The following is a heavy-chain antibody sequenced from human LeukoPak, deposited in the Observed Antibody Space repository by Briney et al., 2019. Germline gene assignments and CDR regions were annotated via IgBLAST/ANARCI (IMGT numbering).Heavy chain of an antibody. Sequence: SETLSLTCTVSGGSISSSSYYWGWIRQPPGKGLEWIGSIYYSGSTYYNPSLKSRVTISVDTSKNQFSLKLSSVTAADTAVYYCAIHEVKAAWFGHSVGWFDPWGQGTLVTVSS. CDR2: IYYSGST. CDR3: AIHEVKAAWFGHSVGWFDP. CDR1: GGSISSSSYY. J-gene: IGHJ5*02. V-gene: IGHV4-39*01. D-gene: IGHD3-10*01.